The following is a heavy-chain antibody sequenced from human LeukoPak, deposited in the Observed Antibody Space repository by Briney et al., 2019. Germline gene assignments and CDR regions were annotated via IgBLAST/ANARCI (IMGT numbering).Heavy chain of an antibody. CDR1: GGSISSSSYY. V-gene: IGHV4-39*01. J-gene: IGHJ3*02. CDR3: ARALDIVVVVAANRKNAFDI. Sequence: SETLSLTCTVSGGSISSSSYYWGWIRQPPGKGLEWIGSIYYSGSTYYNPSLKSRVTISVDTSKNQFSLKLSSVTAADTAVYYCARALDIVVVVAANRKNAFDIWGQGTMVTVSS. CDR2: IYYSGST. D-gene: IGHD2-15*01.